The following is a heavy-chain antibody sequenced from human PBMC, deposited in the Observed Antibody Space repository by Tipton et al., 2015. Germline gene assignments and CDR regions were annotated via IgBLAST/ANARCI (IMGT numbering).Heavy chain of an antibody. D-gene: IGHD3-22*01. CDR3: ARDAWAGDSRGFYYIY. J-gene: IGHJ4*02. V-gene: IGHV4-59*01. CDR1: SDSISKYY. Sequence: TLSLTCSVSSDSISKYYWSWIRQPPGKELEWIGYIQYSGSTNYNPSLKSRVTISVDTSKTQFSPKMSSVTAADTAVYFCARDAWAGDSRGFYYIYWGQGTLVRVSS. CDR2: IQYSGST.